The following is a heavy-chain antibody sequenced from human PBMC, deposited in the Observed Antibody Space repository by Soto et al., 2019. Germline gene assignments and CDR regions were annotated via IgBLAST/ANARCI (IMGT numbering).Heavy chain of an antibody. V-gene: IGHV3-23*01. Sequence: EVQLLESGGGLVQPGGSLRLSCAASGFTFSSYAMSWVRQAPGKGLEWVSAISGSGGSTYYADSVKGRFTISRDNSKNTLYLQMNSLRAEDTAVYYCAKSPLLIVVVPAAIHFDYWGQGTLVTVSS. CDR3: AKSPLLIVVVPAAIHFDY. J-gene: IGHJ4*02. CDR1: GFTFSSYA. D-gene: IGHD2-2*02. CDR2: ISGSGGST.